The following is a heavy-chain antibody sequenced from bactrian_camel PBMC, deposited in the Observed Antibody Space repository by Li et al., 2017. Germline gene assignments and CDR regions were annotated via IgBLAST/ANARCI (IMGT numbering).Heavy chain of an antibody. CDR1: GYASSAKC. Sequence: HVQLVESGGDSVQAGGSLTLSCAVSGYASSAKCMAWFRQVGGAERELAAVIYFGGAGDDRTFHADSVKGRFTISQDNAKNMVYLQMTSLKPEDTAIYYCAADWPLPGTVLAGHFGYWGQGTQVTVS. D-gene: IGHD6*01. V-gene: IGHV3S53*01. CDR2: IYFGGAGDDRT. CDR3: AADWPLPGTVLAGHFGY. J-gene: IGHJ6*01.